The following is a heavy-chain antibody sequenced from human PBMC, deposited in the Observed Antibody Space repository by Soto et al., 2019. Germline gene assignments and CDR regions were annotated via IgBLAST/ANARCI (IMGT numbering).Heavy chain of an antibody. Sequence: QVQLQESGPGLVKPSQTLSLTCTDSGGSISSGGYYWSWIRQHPGKGLAWIGYIYYSGTTYYTYYNPSLKSRVTISVDTSKNQFSLKLSSVTAADTAVYYCAREPLTWGQGTLVTVSS. CDR2: IYYSGTTYYT. J-gene: IGHJ4*02. CDR1: GGSISSGGYY. CDR3: AREPLT. V-gene: IGHV4-31*03.